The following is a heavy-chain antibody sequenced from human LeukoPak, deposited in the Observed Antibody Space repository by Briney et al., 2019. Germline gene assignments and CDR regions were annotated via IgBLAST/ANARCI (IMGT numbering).Heavy chain of an antibody. CDR3: VRERFGAIVEN. J-gene: IGHJ4*02. V-gene: IGHV3-53*01. CDR2: VYGGGNT. Sequence: GGSLRLSCAASGFTVANDRMSWVRQAPGKGLEWVSTVYGGGNTAYADSVKGRFTISRDTSKNTLLLQMNSLRAGDTALYFCVRERFGAIVENWGQGALVIVSS. CDR1: GFTVANDR. D-gene: IGHD5-24*01.